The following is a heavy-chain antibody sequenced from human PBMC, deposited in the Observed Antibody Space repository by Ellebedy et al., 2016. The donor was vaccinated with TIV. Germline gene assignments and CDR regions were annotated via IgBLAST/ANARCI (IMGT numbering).Heavy chain of an antibody. CDR1: GGSISSYY. CDR3: ATSAEGYFDHWDY. V-gene: IGHV4-59*01. J-gene: IGHJ4*02. CDR2: IYYSGST. D-gene: IGHD3-9*01. Sequence: SETLSLTCTVSGGSISSYYWSWIRQPPGKGLEWIGYIYYSGSTNYNPSLKSRVTISLDTSKNQFSLKLSSVTAADTAVYYCATSAEGYFDHWDYWGQGTLVTVSS.